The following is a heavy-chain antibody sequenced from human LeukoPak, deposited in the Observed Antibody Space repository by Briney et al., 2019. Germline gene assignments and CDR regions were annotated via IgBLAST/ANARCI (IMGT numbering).Heavy chain of an antibody. V-gene: IGHV4-30-2*01. D-gene: IGHD3-3*01. CDR3: ARHGHYDFWRELYYYYYYMDV. CDR1: GGSISSGGYY. J-gene: IGHJ6*03. CDR2: IYHSGST. Sequence: SQTLSLTCTVSGGSISSGGYYWSWIRQPPGKGLEWIGYIYHSGSTYYNPSLKSRVTISVDRSKNQLSLKLSSVTAADTAVYYCARHGHYDFWRELYYYYYYMDVWGKGTTVTVSS.